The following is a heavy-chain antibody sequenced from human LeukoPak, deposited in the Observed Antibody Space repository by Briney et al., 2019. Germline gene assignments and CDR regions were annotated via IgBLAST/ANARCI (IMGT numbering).Heavy chain of an antibody. CDR2: IYYSGST. D-gene: IGHD2-2*01. V-gene: IGHV4-59*01. CDR3: ARYVGGYCSSTSCPSVGMDV. J-gene: IGHJ6*02. Sequence: SETLSLTCTVSGGSISSYYWSWIRQPPGKGLEWIGYIYYSGSTNYNPSLKSRVTISVDTSENQFSLKLSSMTAADTAVYYCARYVGGYCSSTSCPSVGMDVWGQGTTVTVSS. CDR1: GGSISSYY.